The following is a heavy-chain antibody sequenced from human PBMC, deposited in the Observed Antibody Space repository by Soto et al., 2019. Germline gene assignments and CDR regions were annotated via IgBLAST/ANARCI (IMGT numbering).Heavy chain of an antibody. CDR2: IFYLGSS. CDR3: ARHSLALRKNNWFDP. V-gene: IGHV4-39*01. CDR1: GDSIISSDFY. J-gene: IGHJ5*02. D-gene: IGHD3-3*02. Sequence: SETLSLTCTVSGDSIISSDFYWGWVRQPPGKGLEWIGSIFYLGSSYYNPSLKSRVTMSVDTSKNQLSLRLRSVTAADTALYFCARHSLALRKNNWFDPWGQGIMVTVSS.